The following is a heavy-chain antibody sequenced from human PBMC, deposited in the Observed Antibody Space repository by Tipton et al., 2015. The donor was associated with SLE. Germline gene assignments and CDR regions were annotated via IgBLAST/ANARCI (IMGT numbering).Heavy chain of an antibody. D-gene: IGHD5-12*01. CDR1: GDSVSSNRAA. V-gene: IGHV6-1*01. CDR3: ERDEGDSGYDKGEWYLEQ. Sequence: GLVKPSQTLSLTCAISGDSVSSNRAAWNWIRQSPSRGLEWLGRTYYRSKWYNDYAVSVKSRITINPDISKNQFSLQLNSVTPEDTAVYYCERDEGDSGYDKGEWYLEQGGRGRLDTVS. CDR2: TYYRSKWYN. J-gene: IGHJ2*01.